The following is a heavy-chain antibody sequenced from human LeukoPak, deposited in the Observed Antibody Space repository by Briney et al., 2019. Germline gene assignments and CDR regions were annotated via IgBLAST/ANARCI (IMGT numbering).Heavy chain of an antibody. Sequence: GGSLRLSCAASGFTVSSNYMSWVRQAPGKGLEWVSVIYSGGSTYYADSVKGRFTISRDNSKNTLFLQMNSLRADDTGVYYCAREVVAVGATGGAFDYWGQGTLVTVSS. CDR3: AREVVAVGATGGAFDY. J-gene: IGHJ4*02. CDR2: IYSGGST. CDR1: GFTVSSNY. D-gene: IGHD1-26*01. V-gene: IGHV3-53*01.